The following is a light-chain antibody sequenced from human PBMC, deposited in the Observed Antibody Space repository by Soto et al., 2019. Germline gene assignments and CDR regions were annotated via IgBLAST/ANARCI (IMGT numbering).Light chain of an antibody. CDR3: QTWGTARV. V-gene: IGLV4-69*01. Sequence: QSVLTQSPSASASLGASVKLTCTLSSGHSSYAIAWHQQQPEKGPRYLMKVNSDGSHSKGDGIPDHFSGSSSGAERYLTISSLQSEDEGDYYCQTWGTARVFGGGTKLTVL. J-gene: IGLJ3*02. CDR1: SGHSSYA. CDR2: VNSDGSH.